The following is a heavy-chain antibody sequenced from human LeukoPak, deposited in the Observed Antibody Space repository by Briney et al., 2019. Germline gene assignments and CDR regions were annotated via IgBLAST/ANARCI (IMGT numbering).Heavy chain of an antibody. CDR2: IRASGGDT. J-gene: IGHJ6*02. D-gene: IGHD1-26*01. V-gene: IGHV3-23*01. Sequence: PGGSLRLPCTVSGFTYSSYPMSWVRQAPGKGLEWVSAIRASGGDTYYADSVKGRFTISRDNSKDTLYLQMNSLRAEDTAVYYCAQVAGHECYCYYGRLLWRRGTTVTVSS. CDR1: GFTYSSYP. CDR3: AQVAGHECYCYYGRLL.